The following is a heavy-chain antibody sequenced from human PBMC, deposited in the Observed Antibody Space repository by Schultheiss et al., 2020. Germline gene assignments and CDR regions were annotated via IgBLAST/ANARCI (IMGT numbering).Heavy chain of an antibody. D-gene: IGHD3-10*01. Sequence: SETLSLTCTVSGGSISSYYWSWIRQPPGKGLEWIGYIYYSGSTNYNPSLKSRVTISVDTSKNQFSLKLSSVTAADTAVYYCARVGVPFGRDIWGQGTMVTVSS. CDR2: IYYSGST. CDR3: ARVGVPFGRDI. V-gene: IGHV4-59*12. CDR1: GGSISSYY. J-gene: IGHJ3*02.